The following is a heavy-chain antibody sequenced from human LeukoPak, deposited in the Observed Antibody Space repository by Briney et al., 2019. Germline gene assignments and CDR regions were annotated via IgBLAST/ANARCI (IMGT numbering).Heavy chain of an antibody. CDR2: IYTSGST. D-gene: IGHD3-9*01. CDR3: ARDGLRYFEGFDP. Sequence: SETLSLTCTVSGGSISSSSYYWSWIRQPAGKGLEWIGRIYTSGSTNYNPSLKSRVTISVDTSKNQFSLKLSSVTAADTAVYYCARDGLRYFEGFDPWGQGTLVTVSS. CDR1: GGSISSSSYY. J-gene: IGHJ5*02. V-gene: IGHV4-61*02.